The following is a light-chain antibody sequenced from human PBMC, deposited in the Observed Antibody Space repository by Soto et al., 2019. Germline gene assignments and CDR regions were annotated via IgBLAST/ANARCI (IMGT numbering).Light chain of an antibody. CDR2: DAS. CDR3: QQRGEWPPGAT. V-gene: IGKV3-11*01. Sequence: ESVLTQSPATLSLSPGERATLSCRASQSIRNSLAWYQQKPGQALRLLIYDASNRATGIPARFSGSGSGTDFTLTISSLEPEDFAVYYCQQRGEWPPGATFGQGTRLEIK. CDR1: QSIRNS. J-gene: IGKJ5*01.